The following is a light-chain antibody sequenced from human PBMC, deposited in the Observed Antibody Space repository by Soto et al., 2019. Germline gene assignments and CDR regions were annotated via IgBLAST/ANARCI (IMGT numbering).Light chain of an antibody. CDR3: QQYNNWPFS. CDR1: QGVTTN. CDR2: DVS. V-gene: IGKV3-15*01. J-gene: IGKJ5*01. Sequence: EIVMTQSPDTLSVSPGERATLTCRAGQGVTTNFAWYRQKSGQSPRLLIYDVSIRATGVPARFSATGSETDFTLTISGLQSGDSAVYFCQQYNNWPFSFGQGTRLEI.